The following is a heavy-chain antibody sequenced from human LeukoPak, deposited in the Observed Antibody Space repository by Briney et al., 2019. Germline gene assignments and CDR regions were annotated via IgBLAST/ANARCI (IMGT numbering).Heavy chain of an antibody. Sequence: GGSLRLSCAASGFTFSDYWMTWVRQAPGKGLERLATIKKDGSEKYYVDSVKGRFTISRDNAKNSLDLQVNSLRAEDTAVYYCARGAWYGISWGQGTLVTVSS. J-gene: IGHJ5*02. CDR2: IKKDGSEK. D-gene: IGHD6-13*01. CDR3: ARGAWYGIS. V-gene: IGHV3-7*01. CDR1: GFTFSDYW.